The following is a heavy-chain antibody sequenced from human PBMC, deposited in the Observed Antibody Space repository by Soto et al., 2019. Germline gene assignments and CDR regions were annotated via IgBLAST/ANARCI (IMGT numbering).Heavy chain of an antibody. V-gene: IGHV3-30-3*01. Sequence: GGSLRLSCAASGFTFSSYALHWVRQAPGKGLEWVAVISYDGSNKYYADSVKGRFTIARDNSENTLYLQMNSLRAEDSAVYHCARDDSFCTGGSCYFDNWGQGTLVTVSS. D-gene: IGHD2-15*01. CDR1: GFTFSSYA. CDR2: ISYDGSNK. J-gene: IGHJ4*02. CDR3: ARDDSFCTGGSCYFDN.